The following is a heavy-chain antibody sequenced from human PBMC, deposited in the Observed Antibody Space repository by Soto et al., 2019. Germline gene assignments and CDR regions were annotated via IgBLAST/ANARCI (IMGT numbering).Heavy chain of an antibody. J-gene: IGHJ1*01. V-gene: IGHV1-69*13. CDR2: IIPIFGTA. D-gene: IGHD6-19*01. CDR1: GGTFSSYA. CDR3: ARGGLDRAEYFQH. Sequence: ASVKVSCKASGGTFSSYAISWVRQAPGQGLEWMGGIIPIFGTANYAQKFQGRVTVTADESTSTAYMELSSLRSEDTAVYYCARGGLDRAEYFQHWGQGTLVTVSS.